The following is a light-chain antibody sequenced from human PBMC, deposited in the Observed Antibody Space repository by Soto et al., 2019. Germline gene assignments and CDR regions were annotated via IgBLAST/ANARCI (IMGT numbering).Light chain of an antibody. J-gene: IGKJ1*01. CDR2: AAS. CDR1: QGISSY. Sequence: AIRMTQSPSSLSASPGVRVTITCRASQGISSYLAWYQQKPGKAPKLLIYAASTVQSGGPSRFSGSGSGTDFTLTISCLQSEDFATYYGQQYYSYPPTFGQGTKVEIK. V-gene: IGKV1-8*01. CDR3: QQYYSYPPT.